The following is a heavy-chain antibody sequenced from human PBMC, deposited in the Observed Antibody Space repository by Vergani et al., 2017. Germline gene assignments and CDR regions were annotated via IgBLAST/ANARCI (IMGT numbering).Heavy chain of an antibody. Sequence: QLQLQESGPGLVKPSETLSLTCTVSGGSISSSSYYWGWIRQPPGKGLEWIGSIYYSGSTYYNPSLKSRVTISVDTSKNQFSLKLSSVTAADTAVYYCARDLDDSSGLNWYFDLWGRGTLVTVSS. D-gene: IGHD3-22*01. J-gene: IGHJ2*01. CDR1: GGSISSSSYY. CDR2: IYYSGST. CDR3: ARDLDDSSGLNWYFDL. V-gene: IGHV4-39*02.